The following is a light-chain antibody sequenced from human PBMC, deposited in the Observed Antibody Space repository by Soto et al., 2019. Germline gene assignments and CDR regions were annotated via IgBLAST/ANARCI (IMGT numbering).Light chain of an antibody. V-gene: IGKV3-15*01. Sequence: ETVMTQSPATLSVSPGEGATLSCRASQSVGSSLAWYQHKPGQAPRLLIYGATTRATGIPARFSGSGYGAEFTLTINSLQSEDFALYYCLQYRNGPRTFGQGTKVDIK. CDR2: GAT. J-gene: IGKJ1*01. CDR1: QSVGSS. CDR3: LQYRNGPRT.